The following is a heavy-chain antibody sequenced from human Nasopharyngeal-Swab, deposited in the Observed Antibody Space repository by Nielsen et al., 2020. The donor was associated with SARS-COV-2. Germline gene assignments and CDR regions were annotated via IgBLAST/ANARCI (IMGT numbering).Heavy chain of an antibody. CDR2: IKQDGSEK. J-gene: IGHJ1*01. CDR1: GFTFSSYW. Sequence: GGSLRLSCAASGFTFSSYWMSWVRQAPGKGLEWVANIKQDGSEKYYVDSVKGRFTISRDNAKNSLYLQMNSLRAEDTAVYYCARVEWSGLWFGELPTAEYFHHWGQGTLVTVSS. V-gene: IGHV3-7*03. CDR3: ARVEWSGLWFGELPTAEYFHH. D-gene: IGHD3-10*01.